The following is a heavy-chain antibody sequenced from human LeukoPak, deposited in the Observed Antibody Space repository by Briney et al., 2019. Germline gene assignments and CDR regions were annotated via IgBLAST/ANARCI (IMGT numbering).Heavy chain of an antibody. V-gene: IGHV4-59*08. CDR3: ARHREPGHFGY. CDR1: GGSISSYY. J-gene: IGHJ4*02. D-gene: IGHD1-26*01. Sequence: PSETLSLTCTVSGGSISSYYWSWIRQPPGKGLEWIGYIYYSGSTNYNPSLRSRVTISVDTSKNQFSLKLSSVTAADTAVYYCARHREPGHFGYWGQGTLVNGSS. CDR2: IYYSGST.